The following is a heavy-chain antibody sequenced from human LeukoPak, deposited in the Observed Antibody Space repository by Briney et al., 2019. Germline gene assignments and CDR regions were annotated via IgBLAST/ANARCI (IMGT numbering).Heavy chain of an antibody. D-gene: IGHD1-14*01. V-gene: IGHV4-59*01. CDR2: IYYSGCT. Sequence: PSETLSLTCTVSGGSISSYYWSWIRQPPGKGLEWIGYIYYSGCTNYNPSLKSRVTISVDTSKNQFSLKLSSVTAADTAVYYCARDSGHSEFDYWGQGTLVTVSS. CDR1: GGSISSYY. J-gene: IGHJ4*02. CDR3: ARDSGHSEFDY.